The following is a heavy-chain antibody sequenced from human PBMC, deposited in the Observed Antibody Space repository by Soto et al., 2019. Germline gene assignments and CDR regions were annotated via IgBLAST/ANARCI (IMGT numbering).Heavy chain of an antibody. CDR1: GYTFTNYD. CDR3: GRGGYCSDGVCFVWIDS. V-gene: IGHV1-8*01. J-gene: IGHJ5*01. D-gene: IGHD2-8*02. Sequence: QVHLVQSGAEVKKPGASVQVSCKASGYTFTNYDINWVRQAPGQGLEWMGWMNPRDGKTGYAQKFQGRFTMTRDSPITTAYLELRSLGPEDSAVYYCGRGGYCSDGVCFVWIDSWAQGTLVTVSS. CDR2: MNPRDGKT.